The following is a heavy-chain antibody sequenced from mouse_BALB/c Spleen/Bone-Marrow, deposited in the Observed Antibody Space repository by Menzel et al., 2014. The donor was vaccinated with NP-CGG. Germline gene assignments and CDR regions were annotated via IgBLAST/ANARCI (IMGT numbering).Heavy chain of an antibody. D-gene: IGHD2-1*01. J-gene: IGHJ4*01. CDR3: ARFPNYSYAMGY. V-gene: IGHV1-19*01. Sequence: EVQLQQSGPELVKPGASVKMSCKASGYTFTDYYMDWVKQSHGESFEWIGRVNPYSGGTSYNQKFKGKATLTVDKSSSTAYMGLSSLTSEDSAVYYCARFPNYSYAMGYWGQGTSVTVSS. CDR2: VNPYSGGT. CDR1: GYTFTDYY.